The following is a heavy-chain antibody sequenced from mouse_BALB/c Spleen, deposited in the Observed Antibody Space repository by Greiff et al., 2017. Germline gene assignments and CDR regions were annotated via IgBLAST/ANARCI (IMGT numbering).Heavy chain of an antibody. CDR2: ISSGGSYT. J-gene: IGHJ2*01. Sequence: EVQLQESGGGLVKPGGSLKLSCAASGFTFSSYTMSWVRQTPEKRLEWVATISSGGSYTYYPDSVKGRFTISRDNAKNTLYLQMSSLKSEDTAMYYCTRDHYYVSDYWGQGTTLTVSS. CDR3: TRDHYYVSDY. V-gene: IGHV5-6-4*01. CDR1: GFTFSSYT. D-gene: IGHD1-2*01.